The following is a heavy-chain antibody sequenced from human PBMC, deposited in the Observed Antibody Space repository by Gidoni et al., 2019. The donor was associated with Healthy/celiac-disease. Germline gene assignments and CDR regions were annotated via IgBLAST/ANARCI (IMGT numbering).Heavy chain of an antibody. CDR2: ISSSSSYI. J-gene: IGHJ4*02. D-gene: IGHD2-15*01. CDR3: ARGGGGNAELSDY. CDR1: GFTFSSYS. Sequence: EVQLVESGGGLVKPGGSLRLSCAASGFTFSSYSLNWVRQAPGKGLEWVSFISSSSSYIYDADSVKGRFTISRDNAKNPLYLQMNSLRAEDTAVYYCARGGGGNAELSDYWGQGTLVTVSS. V-gene: IGHV3-21*01.